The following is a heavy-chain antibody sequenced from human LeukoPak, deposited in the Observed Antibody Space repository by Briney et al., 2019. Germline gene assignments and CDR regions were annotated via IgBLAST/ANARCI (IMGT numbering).Heavy chain of an antibody. D-gene: IGHD5-18*01. Sequence: PSETLSLTCTVSGGSISISSYYWGWIRQSPGKELEWIGSVYVSGRTNDNPSLKSRVTMSVDTSENSFSLRLSSVTAADTAVYYCAKGGLQTRNWYFALWGRGTLVTVSS. CDR1: GGSISISSYY. CDR3: AKGGLQTRNWYFAL. V-gene: IGHV4-39*02. CDR2: VYVSGRT. J-gene: IGHJ2*01.